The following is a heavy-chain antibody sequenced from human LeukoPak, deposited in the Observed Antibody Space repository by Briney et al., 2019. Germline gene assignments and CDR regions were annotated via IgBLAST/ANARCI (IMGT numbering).Heavy chain of an antibody. CDR1: GFTFSSYG. D-gene: IGHD3-22*01. CDR3: AMGAYYDSSGPPDY. CDR2: ISYDGSNK. Sequence: PGGSLRLSCAASGFTFSSYGMHWVRQAPGKGLEWVAVISYDGSNKYYADSVKGRFTISRDNSKNTLYLQMNSLRAEDTAVYYCAMGAYYDSSGPPDYWGQGTLVTVSS. V-gene: IGHV3-30*03. J-gene: IGHJ4*02.